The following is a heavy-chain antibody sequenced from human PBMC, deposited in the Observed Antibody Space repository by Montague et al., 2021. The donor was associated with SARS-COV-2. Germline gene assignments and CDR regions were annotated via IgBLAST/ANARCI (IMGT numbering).Heavy chain of an antibody. CDR1: GDSITNTRYF. CDR3: AVELNYFFDY. CDR2: IYHNGNT. V-gene: IGHV4-39*01. Sequence: SETLSLTCNVSGDSITNTRYFWGWIRQPPGKALVWIVSIYHNGNTYSYPSLELPALLSICTSKNQFSLRLSSVIASDTAVYYCAVELNYFFDYWGQGFLVSVSS. D-gene: IGHD1-7*01. J-gene: IGHJ4*02.